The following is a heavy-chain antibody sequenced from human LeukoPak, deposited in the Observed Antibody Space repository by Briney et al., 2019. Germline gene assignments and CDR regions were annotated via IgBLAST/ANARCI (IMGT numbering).Heavy chain of an antibody. CDR3: ARDDGYSYGMNDY. D-gene: IGHD5-18*01. Sequence: ASVTVSCKASVYTFTGYYMHWVRQAPGQGLEWMGWINPNSGGTNYAQKFQGRVTMTRDTSISTAYMELSRLRSDDTAVYYCARDDGYSYGMNDYWGQGSLVTVSS. V-gene: IGHV1-2*02. CDR2: INPNSGGT. J-gene: IGHJ4*02. CDR1: VYTFTGYY.